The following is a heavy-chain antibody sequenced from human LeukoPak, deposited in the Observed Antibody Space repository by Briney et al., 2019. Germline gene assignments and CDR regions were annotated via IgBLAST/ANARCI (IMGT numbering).Heavy chain of an antibody. CDR3: ARDYDSSGYYYVPSSY. J-gene: IGHJ4*02. V-gene: IGHV1-8*01. CDR1: GYTFTSYD. Sequence: ASVKVSCKASGYTFTSYDINWVRKATGQGLEWMGWINPNSGNTGYAQKFQGRVTMTRNTSISTAYMELSSLRSEDTAVYYCARDYDSSGYYYVPSSYWGQGTLVTVSS. CDR2: INPNSGNT. D-gene: IGHD3-22*01.